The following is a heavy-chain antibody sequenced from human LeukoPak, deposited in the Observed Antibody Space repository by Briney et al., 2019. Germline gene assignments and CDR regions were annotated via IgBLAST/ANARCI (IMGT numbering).Heavy chain of an antibody. CDR2: IIPIFGTA. J-gene: IGHJ5*02. CDR3: ASLPVVVQGFRFDP. Sequence: ASVKVSCKASGGTFSSYAISWVRQAPGQGLEWMGGIIPIFGTANYAQKFQGRVTITADESTSTAYMELSSLRSEDTAVYYRASLPVVVQGFRFDPWGQGTLVTVSS. CDR1: GGTFSSYA. D-gene: IGHD2-15*01. V-gene: IGHV1-69*13.